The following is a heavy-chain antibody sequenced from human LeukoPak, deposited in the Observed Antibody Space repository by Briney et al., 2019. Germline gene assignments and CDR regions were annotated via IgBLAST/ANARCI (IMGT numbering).Heavy chain of an antibody. V-gene: IGHV3-11*01. CDR1: GFTFSDYY. J-gene: IGHJ4*02. CDR2: ISSSGSTI. Sequence: GGSLRLSCAASGFTFSDYYMSWIRQAPGKGLEWVSYISSSGSTIYYADSVKGRFTISRDNAKNSLYLQMNSLRAEDTAVYYCATGPPYDSSNPSAYWGQGTLVTVSS. D-gene: IGHD3-22*01. CDR3: ATGPPYDSSNPSAY.